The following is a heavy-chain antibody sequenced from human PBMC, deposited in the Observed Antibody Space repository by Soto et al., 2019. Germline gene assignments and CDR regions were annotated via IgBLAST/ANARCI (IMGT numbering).Heavy chain of an antibody. Sequence: GGSLRLSCAASGFTFSSYGMHWVRQAPGKGLEWVAVIWYDGSNKYYADSVKGRFTISRDNSKSTLYLQMNSLRAEDTAVYYCARDFRTYYFDYWGQGTLVTVSS. CDR2: IWYDGSNK. J-gene: IGHJ4*02. CDR3: ARDFRTYYFDY. D-gene: IGHD2-8*01. V-gene: IGHV3-33*01. CDR1: GFTFSSYG.